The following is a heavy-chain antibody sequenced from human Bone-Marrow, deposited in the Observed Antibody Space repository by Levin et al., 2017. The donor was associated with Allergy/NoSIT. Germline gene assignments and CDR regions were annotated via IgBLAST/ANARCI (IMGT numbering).Heavy chain of an antibody. Sequence: SVKVSCKASGGTFSSYAISWVRQAPGQGLEWMGGIIPIFGTANYAQKFQGRVTITADESTSTAYMELSSLRSEDTAVYYCASTLDDYGDYLDLTNNHVYYYYGMDVWGQGTTVTVSS. J-gene: IGHJ6*02. V-gene: IGHV1-69*13. CDR3: ASTLDDYGDYLDLTNNHVYYYYGMDV. CDR1: GGTFSSYA. CDR2: IIPIFGTA. D-gene: IGHD4-17*01.